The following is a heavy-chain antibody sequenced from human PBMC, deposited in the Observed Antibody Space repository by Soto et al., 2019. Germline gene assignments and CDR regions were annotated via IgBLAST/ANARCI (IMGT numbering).Heavy chain of an antibody. J-gene: IGHJ4*02. D-gene: IGHD5-12*01. Sequence: GRSLRLCRAASGFMFSSYDTHCVRHGTRKGLEWVSSISSSSSYIYYADSVKGRFTISRDNAKNSLYLQMNSLRAEDTAVYYCAIFLDIALLPWYFDLWGQATLVSVS. V-gene: IGHV3-21*01. CDR3: AIFLDIALLPWYFDL. CDR2: ISSSSSYI. CDR1: GFMFSSYD.